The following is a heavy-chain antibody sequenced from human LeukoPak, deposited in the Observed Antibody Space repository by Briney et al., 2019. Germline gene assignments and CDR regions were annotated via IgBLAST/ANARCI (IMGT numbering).Heavy chain of an antibody. V-gene: IGHV1-2*02. CDR3: ARVIAAQESFFDY. CDR1: GHTFSDYY. D-gene: IGHD6-25*01. J-gene: IGHJ4*02. CDR2: MNAKTGGS. Sequence: WASVKVSCKASGHTFSDYYMHWVRQAPGQGLEWMGCMNAKTGGSNYAQKFQGRVTMTRDTSISTAYMELSRLRSDDTAVYYCARVIAAQESFFDYWGQGTLVTVSS.